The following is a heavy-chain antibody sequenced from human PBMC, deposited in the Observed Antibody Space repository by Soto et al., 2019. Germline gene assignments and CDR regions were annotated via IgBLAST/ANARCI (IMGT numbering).Heavy chain of an antibody. V-gene: IGHV5-10-1*03. CDR1: GYKFSNYW. J-gene: IGHJ5*02. CDR3: ARHAGIEWASAS. CDR2: IDPSDSNS. Sequence: VQLVQSGAELKKPGESLRISCKASGYKFSNYWITWVRQMPGRGLEWMGRIDPSDSNSHYSPSFQGHVTLSADKSINTAYLHWSSLKASDTAIYFCARHAGIEWASASWGQGTVVSVSS. D-gene: IGHD1-26*01.